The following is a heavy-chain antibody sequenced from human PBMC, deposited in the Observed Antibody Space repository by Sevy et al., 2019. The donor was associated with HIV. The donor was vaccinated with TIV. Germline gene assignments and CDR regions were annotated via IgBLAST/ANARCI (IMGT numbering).Heavy chain of an antibody. CDR2: FDPEDGET. Sequence: ASVKVSCKVSGYTLSKLSMHWVRQAPGKGPEWMGGFDPEDGETIYPQKFQGRVTMTEDTSTDTAYMELSSLRSEDTAVYYCATLDFWSDYPLYGMDVWGQGTTVTVSS. V-gene: IGHV1-24*01. CDR3: ATLDFWSDYPLYGMDV. J-gene: IGHJ6*02. D-gene: IGHD3-3*01. CDR1: GYTLSKLS.